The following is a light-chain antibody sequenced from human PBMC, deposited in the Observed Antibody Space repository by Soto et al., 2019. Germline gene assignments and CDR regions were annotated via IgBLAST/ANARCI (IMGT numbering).Light chain of an antibody. V-gene: IGKV3-11*01. CDR3: QQRSNWPPWT. Sequence: DIVLTQSPATLSLSPGERATLSCRASQSVSSYLAWYQQKPGQAPRLLIYDASNRATGIPARFSGSGSGTAFTLTISSLEPEDFAVYYCQQRSNWPPWTFGQGTKVEIK. CDR1: QSVSSY. J-gene: IGKJ1*01. CDR2: DAS.